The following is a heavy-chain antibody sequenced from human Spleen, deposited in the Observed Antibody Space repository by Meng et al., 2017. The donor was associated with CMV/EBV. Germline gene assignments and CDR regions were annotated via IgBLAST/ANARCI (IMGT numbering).Heavy chain of an antibody. CDR1: GGSMRSHS. CDR2: INYSGTT. D-gene: IGHD6-19*01. Sequence: SETLSLTCTVSGGSMRSHSWTWIRQPPGKGLEWIGYINYSGTTNSSPSLKSRLTISLDAAKSQFSLTLSSVTAADTAVYYCAREGGSGWYYFDYWGQGALVTVFS. V-gene: IGHV4-59*11. CDR3: AREGGSGWYYFDY. J-gene: IGHJ4*02.